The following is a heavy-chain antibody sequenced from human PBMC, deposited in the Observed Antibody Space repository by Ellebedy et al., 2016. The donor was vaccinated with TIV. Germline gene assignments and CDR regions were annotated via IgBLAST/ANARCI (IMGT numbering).Heavy chain of an antibody. J-gene: IGHJ4*02. CDR3: ARDQGSGWGAFDY. D-gene: IGHD6-19*01. CDR1: GFSLNVNY. Sequence: GESLKISCAASGFSLNVNYMSWVRPAPGEGLEWVSIIYSGVSGGSTYYADSVKGRFTISRDNSKNTVYLQMNSLRAEDTAVYYCARDQGSGWGAFDYWGQGTLVTVSS. V-gene: IGHV3-66*01. CDR2: IYSGVSGGST.